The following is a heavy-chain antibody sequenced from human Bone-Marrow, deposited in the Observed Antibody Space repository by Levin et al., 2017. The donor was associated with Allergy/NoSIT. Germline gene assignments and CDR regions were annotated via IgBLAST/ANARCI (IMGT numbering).Heavy chain of an antibody. Sequence: GESLKISCVGSAFTVPGSYMSWFRQAPGKGLEWVSVLYSSGATYYTDSVKGRFFISTDTSKNIFFLQMNSLRAEDTAVYFCARFSSNGPWYWGQGTLVTVSS. V-gene: IGHV3-53*01. CDR3: ARFSSNGPWY. D-gene: IGHD6-19*01. CDR1: AFTVPGSY. J-gene: IGHJ4*02. CDR2: LYSSGAT.